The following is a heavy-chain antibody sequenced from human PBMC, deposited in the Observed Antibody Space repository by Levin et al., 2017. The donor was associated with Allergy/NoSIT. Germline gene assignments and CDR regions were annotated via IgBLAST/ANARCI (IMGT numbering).Heavy chain of an antibody. V-gene: IGHV5-51*01. J-gene: IGHJ6*03. CDR3: ARQVELPPDYYYYMDG. CDR2: IYPGDSDT. Sequence: GESLKISCKGSGYSFTSYWIGWVRQMPGKGLEWMGIIYPGDSDTRYSPSFQGQVTISADKSISTAYLQWSSLKASDTAMYYCARQVELPPDYYYYMDGWGKGTTVTVSS. CDR1: GYSFTSYW. D-gene: IGHD1-7*01.